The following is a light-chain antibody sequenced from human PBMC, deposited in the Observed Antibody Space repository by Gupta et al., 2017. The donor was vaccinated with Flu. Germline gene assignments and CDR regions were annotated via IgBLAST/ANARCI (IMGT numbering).Light chain of an antibody. CDR3: QVWDSITPDV. CDR2: RDS. V-gene: IGLV3-9*01. Sequence: LGQTATITCGGNSSGSKDVHWYQQKPGQAPVLVIYRDSSRPSGIPERVSGSNSGNTATLTISRAQAGDEAYYYCQVWDSITPDVFGTGTKVTVL. CDR1: SSGSKD. J-gene: IGLJ1*01.